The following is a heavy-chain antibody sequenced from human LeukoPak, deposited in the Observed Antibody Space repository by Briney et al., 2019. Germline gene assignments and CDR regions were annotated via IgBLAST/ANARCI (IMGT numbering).Heavy chain of an antibody. CDR1: GYTFTSYG. CDR2: ISAYNGNT. V-gene: IGHV1-18*01. D-gene: IGHD6-13*01. Sequence: GASVKVSCKASGYTFTSYGISWVRQAPGQGLEWMGWISAYNGNTNYAQKLQGRVTMTTDTSTSTAYMELRSLRSDDTAVYYCARVVGSSGSLYYYYYYMDVWGKGTTVTVSS. CDR3: ARVVGSSGSLYYYYYYMDV. J-gene: IGHJ6*03.